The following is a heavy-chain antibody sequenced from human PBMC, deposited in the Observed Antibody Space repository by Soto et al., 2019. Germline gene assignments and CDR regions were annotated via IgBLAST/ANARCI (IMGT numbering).Heavy chain of an antibody. J-gene: IGHJ6*03. D-gene: IGHD4-4*01. Sequence: GASVKVSCKASGYTFTSYDINRVRQATGQGLEWMGWMNPNSGNTGYAQKFQGRVTMTRNTSISTAYMELSSLRSEDTAVYYCARGLVLYSNYVVYYYMDVWGKGTTVTVSS. CDR2: MNPNSGNT. V-gene: IGHV1-8*01. CDR1: GYTFTSYD. CDR3: ARGLVLYSNYVVYYYMDV.